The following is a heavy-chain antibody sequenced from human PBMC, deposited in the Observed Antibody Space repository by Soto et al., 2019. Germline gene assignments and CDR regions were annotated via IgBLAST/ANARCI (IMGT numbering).Heavy chain of an antibody. CDR2: IWYDGSNE. CDR3: ARDDIPGRAVATYGMDV. V-gene: IGHV3-33*01. Sequence: GGSLRLSCAASGFIFSNFGMHWVRQAPGKGLEWVAVIWYDGSNEYYADSVKGRFTISKDNSKNTLCLQMNSLGAEDTAVYYCARDDIPGRAVATYGMDVWGQGTMVTVSS. D-gene: IGHD6-19*01. CDR1: GFIFSNFG. J-gene: IGHJ6*02.